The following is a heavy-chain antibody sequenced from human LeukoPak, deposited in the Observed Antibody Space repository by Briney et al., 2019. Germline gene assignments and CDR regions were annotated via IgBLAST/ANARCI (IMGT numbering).Heavy chain of an antibody. CDR3: ARATTGSGSYNPSIPDY. D-gene: IGHD3-10*01. V-gene: IGHV4-59*01. CDR2: IYYSGST. J-gene: IGHJ4*02. Sequence: SETLSLTYTVSGGSISSYYWSWIRQPPGKGLEWIGYIYYSGSTNYNPSLKSRVTISVDTSKNQFSLKLSSVTAADTAVYYCARATTGSGSYNPSIPDYWGQGTLVTVSS. CDR1: GGSISSYY.